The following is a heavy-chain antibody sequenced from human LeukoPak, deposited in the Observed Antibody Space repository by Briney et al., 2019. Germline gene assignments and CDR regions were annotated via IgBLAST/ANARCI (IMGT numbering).Heavy chain of an antibody. V-gene: IGHV6-1*01. Sequence: SQTLSLTCAISGDSVSSNSAAWHWIRQSPSRGLEWLGRTYYRSKWYNDYAVSVKSRITINPDTSKNQFSLQRNSVTPEDTAVYYCARGLYYYGSGSYSPDAFDIWGQGTMVTVSS. CDR2: TYYRSKWYN. D-gene: IGHD3-10*01. J-gene: IGHJ3*02. CDR1: GDSVSSNSAA. CDR3: ARGLYYYGSGSYSPDAFDI.